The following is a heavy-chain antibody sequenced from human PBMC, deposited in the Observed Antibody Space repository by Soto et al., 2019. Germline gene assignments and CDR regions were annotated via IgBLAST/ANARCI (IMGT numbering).Heavy chain of an antibody. V-gene: IGHV3-33*01. CDR3: ARDPINSGYYYGELGAFDI. J-gene: IGHJ3*02. Sequence: QVQLVESGGGVVQPGRSLRLSCAASGFTFSKNGMNWVRQAPGKGLEWVAVVWYDGSNKYYADSVKGRFTISRDNSKNTLYLQMNSLRAEDTAVYYCARDPINSGYYYGELGAFDIWGQGTMVTVSS. CDR2: VWYDGSNK. D-gene: IGHD3-22*01. CDR1: GFTFSKNG.